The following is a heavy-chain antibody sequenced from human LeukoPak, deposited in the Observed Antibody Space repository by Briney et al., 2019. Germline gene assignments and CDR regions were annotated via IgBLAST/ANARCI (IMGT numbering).Heavy chain of an antibody. CDR3: ARSVSGDRPMDY. D-gene: IGHD3-22*01. Sequence: SETLSLTCTVSGGSISRYYWSWIRQPPGKGLEWIGYIYYSGSTNYNPSLKSRVTISVDTSKNQFSLKLSSVTAAVTAVYYCARSVSGDRPMDYWGQGTLVTVSS. V-gene: IGHV4-59*01. J-gene: IGHJ4*02. CDR1: GGSISRYY. CDR2: IYYSGST.